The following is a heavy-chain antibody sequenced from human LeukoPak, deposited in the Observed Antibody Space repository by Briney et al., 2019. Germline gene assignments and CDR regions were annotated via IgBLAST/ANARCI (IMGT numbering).Heavy chain of an antibody. CDR1: GFTFSSYG. CDR3: TRGENYDFWSGYYTPHYYFDY. D-gene: IGHD3-3*01. J-gene: IGHJ4*02. Sequence: GGSLRLSCAASGFTFSSYGMHWVRQAPGKGLGWVAFIRYDVSNKYYADSVKGRFTISRDDSKYTAYLQMNSLKTEDTAVYYCTRGENYDFWSGYYTPHYYFDYWGQGTLVTVSS. V-gene: IGHV3-30*02. CDR2: IRYDVSNK.